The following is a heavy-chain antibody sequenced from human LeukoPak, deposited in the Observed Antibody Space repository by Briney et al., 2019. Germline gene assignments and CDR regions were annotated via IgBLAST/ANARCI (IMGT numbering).Heavy chain of an antibody. Sequence: ASVKVSCKASGYTFTSYGISWVRQAPGQGLEWMGWISAYNGNTNYAQKLQGRVTMTTDTSTSTAYMELRSLRSDDTAVYYCARDEITIVRGSSVYWGQGTLVTVSS. V-gene: IGHV1-18*04. CDR3: ARDEITIVRGSSVY. CDR1: GYTFTSYG. D-gene: IGHD3-10*01. CDR2: ISAYNGNT. J-gene: IGHJ4*02.